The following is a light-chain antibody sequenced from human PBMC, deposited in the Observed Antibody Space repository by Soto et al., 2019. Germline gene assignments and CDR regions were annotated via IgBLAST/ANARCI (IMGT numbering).Light chain of an antibody. J-gene: IGLJ1*01. Sequence: QSVLAQPPSASGTPGQRLSISCSGSSSNIGNHTVNWYQQLQGMAPQLLIYTNDQRPSGVPDRFSGSKSVTSASLAISGLQSEDEADYYCAAWDDSQNGRVFGTGTKVTVL. CDR1: SSNIGNHT. CDR3: AAWDDSQNGRV. CDR2: TND. V-gene: IGLV1-44*01.